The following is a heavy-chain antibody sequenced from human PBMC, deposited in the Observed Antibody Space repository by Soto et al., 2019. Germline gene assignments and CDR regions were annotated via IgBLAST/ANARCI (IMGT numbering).Heavy chain of an antibody. D-gene: IGHD4-17*01. V-gene: IGHV3-23*01. CDR2: IHGGGNSA. CDR3: AKNRGRVTTSGHFDY. CDR1: GFTFSGYA. J-gene: IGHJ4*02. Sequence: EVQLLESGGDLVQPGRSLRLSCAASGFTFSGYAMSWVRQAPGKGLEWVSVIHGGGNSAYYADSVKGRFTISRDNSKNPLYLQMSSLRGADTAVYYCAKNRGRVTTSGHFDYWGQGTLVTVSS.